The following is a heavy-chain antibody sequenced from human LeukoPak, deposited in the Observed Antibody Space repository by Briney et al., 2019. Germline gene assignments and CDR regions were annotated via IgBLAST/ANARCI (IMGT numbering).Heavy chain of an antibody. J-gene: IGHJ3*02. CDR1: GFTFKSYG. CDR2: ISYDGSNK. V-gene: IGHV3-30*18. CDR3: AKGRSGSYDADDAFDI. Sequence: GGSLRLSCAASGFTFKSYGMHWVRQAPGKGLEGVAVISYDGSNKYYADSVKGRFTISRDNSKNTLYLQMNSLRAEDTAVYYCAKGRSGSYDADDAFDIWGQGTMVTVSS. D-gene: IGHD1-26*01.